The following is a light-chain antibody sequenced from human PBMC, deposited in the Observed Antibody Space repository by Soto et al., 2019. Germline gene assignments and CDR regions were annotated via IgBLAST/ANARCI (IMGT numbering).Light chain of an antibody. CDR3: IKYDSAPLA. CDR2: GAS. J-gene: IGKJ4*01. V-gene: IGKV1-27*01. Sequence: DIQMTQSPSSLTASIGDRVTISCRASQGFSNSLAWYQQKPGKVPTLLIYGASIIRPGVPSRFSGSGTGSEFTLTISSMQPEDVATYYCIKYDSAPLAFGGGIKMEIK. CDR1: QGFSNS.